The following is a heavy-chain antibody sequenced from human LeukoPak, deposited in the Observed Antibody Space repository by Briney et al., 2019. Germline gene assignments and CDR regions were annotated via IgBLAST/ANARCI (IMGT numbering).Heavy chain of an antibody. CDR1: GASIGSGGLY. D-gene: IGHD3-22*01. V-gene: IGHV4-31*03. Sequence: PSETLSLTCNVTGASIGSGGLYWTWFRQHPGKGPEWLGYVYNNADTDYSPSLKSRLTISLDASKNQFYLNVKSVTAADAAVYYCAISPNSGYYYWGQGTLVAVSS. CDR2: VYNNADT. J-gene: IGHJ4*02. CDR3: AISPNSGYYY.